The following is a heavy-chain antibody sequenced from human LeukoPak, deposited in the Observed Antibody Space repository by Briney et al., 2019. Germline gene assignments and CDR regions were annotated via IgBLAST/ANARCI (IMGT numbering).Heavy chain of an antibody. CDR3: AREDRFGGRAPPPFDY. J-gene: IGHJ4*02. V-gene: IGHV3-7*01. D-gene: IGHD3-10*01. CDR1: GFTFSSYW. Sequence: PGGSLRLSCAASGFTFSSYWMSWVRQAPGKGLEWVANIKQDGSETYYVDSMKGRFTISRDNAKNSLYLQMNSLRADDTAVYYCAREDRFGGRAPPPFDYWGQGTLVTVSS. CDR2: IKQDGSET.